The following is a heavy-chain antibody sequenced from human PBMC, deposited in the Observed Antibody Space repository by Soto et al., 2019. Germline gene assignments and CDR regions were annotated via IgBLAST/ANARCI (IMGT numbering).Heavy chain of an antibody. J-gene: IGHJ5*02. V-gene: IGHV4-31*03. Sequence: QVQLQESGPGMVKPSQTLSLTCTVSGGSISSGGYYWSWIRQHPGKGLEWIGYIYYRGRTYYNPSLKSRVTRSLDTSNHQCSLKLSSVTAANTAVYYCASVAVVAASNWFDPWGQGPLVTVSS. D-gene: IGHD2-15*01. CDR3: ASVAVVAASNWFDP. CDR2: IYYRGRT. CDR1: GGSISSGGYY.